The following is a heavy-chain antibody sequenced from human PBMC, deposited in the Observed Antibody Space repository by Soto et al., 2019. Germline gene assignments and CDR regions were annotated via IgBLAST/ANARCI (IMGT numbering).Heavy chain of an antibody. J-gene: IGHJ5*02. CDR3: VRDGTKTLRDWFDP. D-gene: IGHD1-1*01. CDR2: IYATGTT. Sequence: SETLSLTCTGSGASISGFYWSWIRKSAGKGLEWIGRIYATGTTDYNPSLKSRVMMLVDTSKKQFSLKLRSVTAADTAVYYCVRDGTKTLRDWFDPWGQGISVTVSS. V-gene: IGHV4-4*07. CDR1: GASISGFY.